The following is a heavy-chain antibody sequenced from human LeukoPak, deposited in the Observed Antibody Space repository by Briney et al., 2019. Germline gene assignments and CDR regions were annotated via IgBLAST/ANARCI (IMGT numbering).Heavy chain of an antibody. V-gene: IGHV3-30-3*01. CDR3: ARAAEYPSEEYYYGSGSPDY. CDR1: GFTFSSYA. J-gene: IGHJ4*02. Sequence: GRSLRLSCAASGFTFSSYAMHWVRQAPGKGLEWVAVISYDGSNKYYADSVKGRFTISRDNSKNTLYLQMNSLRAEDTAVYYCARAAEYPSEEYYYGSGSPDYWGQGTLVTVSS. CDR2: ISYDGSNK. D-gene: IGHD3-10*01.